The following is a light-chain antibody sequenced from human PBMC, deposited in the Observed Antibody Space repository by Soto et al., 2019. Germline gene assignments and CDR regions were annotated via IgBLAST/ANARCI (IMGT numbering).Light chain of an antibody. CDR2: DVS. CDR1: SSDIGGYYY. Sequence: QSALTQPRSVSGSPGQSVTISCTGTSSDIGGYYYVSWHQQHPGKAPKVIIYDVSKRPSGVPDRFSGSKAGNTASLTISGLQAEDEADYYCCSHADGFIALFGGGTKVTVL. J-gene: IGLJ2*01. CDR3: CSHADGFIAL. V-gene: IGLV2-11*01.